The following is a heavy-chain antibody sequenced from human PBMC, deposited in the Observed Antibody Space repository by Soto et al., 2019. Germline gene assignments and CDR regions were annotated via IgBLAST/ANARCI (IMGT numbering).Heavy chain of an antibody. CDR2: INPNGGSH. CDR1: GYTFSDHY. V-gene: IGHV1-46*01. Sequence: QVQLVQSGAEVKKPGASVTVSCKTSGYTFSDHYIHWVRQAPGQGLDWMGMINPNGGSHSFAPKFQGRVTLTRDTATATVYLQLSGLGFEDTAVYYCARDTTMFRGVIADTAWFDPWGQGTLVTVSS. J-gene: IGHJ5*02. D-gene: IGHD3-10*01. CDR3: ARDTTMFRGVIADTAWFDP.